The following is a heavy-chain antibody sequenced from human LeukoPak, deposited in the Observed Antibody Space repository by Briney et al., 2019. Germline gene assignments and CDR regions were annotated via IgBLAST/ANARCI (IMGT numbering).Heavy chain of an antibody. CDR3: ARLGEAVGVLTSDYYYMDV. V-gene: IGHV1-18*01. D-gene: IGHD3-16*01. J-gene: IGHJ6*03. CDR1: GYTFTRYA. CDR2: ISAYNGNT. Sequence: ASVKVSCKASGYTFTRYAITWVRQAPGQGLEWMGWISAYNGNTNYVQKLQGRVTVTTDTSTNTAYMEMRSLGSDDTAVYYCARLGEAVGVLTSDYYYMDVWGQGTTVIVSS.